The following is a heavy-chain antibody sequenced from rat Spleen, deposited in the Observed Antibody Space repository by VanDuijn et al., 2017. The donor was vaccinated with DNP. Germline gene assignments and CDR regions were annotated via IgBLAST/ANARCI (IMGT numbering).Heavy chain of an antibody. CDR3: TRESWGYVMDA. D-gene: IGHD5-1*01. CDR2: IWSNGGT. V-gene: IGHV2-47*01. J-gene: IGHJ4*01. Sequence: QVQLKESGPGLVQPSQTLSLTCTVSGLSLTSNSVSWIRQPPGKGLEWMGVIWSNGGTDYNSALKSRLSINKDTSKSQVFLKMNSLQTDDTAIYYCTRESWGYVMDAWGQGASVTVSS. CDR1: GLSLTSNS.